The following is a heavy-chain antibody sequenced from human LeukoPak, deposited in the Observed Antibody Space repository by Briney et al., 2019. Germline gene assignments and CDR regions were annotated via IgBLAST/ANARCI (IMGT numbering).Heavy chain of an antibody. CDR1: GFTFSSYW. Sequence: GGSLRLSCAASGFTFSSYWMHWVRQAPGKGLVWVSRINSDGSSTSYADSVKGRFTISRDNAKNTLYLQMNSLRAEDTAVYYRAKDNTMIAPFDYWGQGTLVTVSS. J-gene: IGHJ4*02. V-gene: IGHV3-74*01. CDR3: AKDNTMIAPFDY. D-gene: IGHD3-22*01. CDR2: INSDGSST.